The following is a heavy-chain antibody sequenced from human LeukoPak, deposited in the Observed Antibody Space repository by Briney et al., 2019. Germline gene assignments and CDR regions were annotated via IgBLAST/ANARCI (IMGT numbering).Heavy chain of an antibody. D-gene: IGHD5-18*01. CDR2: ISGSGGST. CDR1: GFTFSSYA. V-gene: IGHV3-23*01. Sequence: PWGSLRLSCAASGFTFSSYAMSWVRQAPGKGLEWVSAISGSGGSTYYADSVKGRFTISRDNSKNTLYLQMNSLRAEDTAVYYCAKDVYSYGPARYDAFDIWGQGTMVTVSS. J-gene: IGHJ3*02. CDR3: AKDVYSYGPARYDAFDI.